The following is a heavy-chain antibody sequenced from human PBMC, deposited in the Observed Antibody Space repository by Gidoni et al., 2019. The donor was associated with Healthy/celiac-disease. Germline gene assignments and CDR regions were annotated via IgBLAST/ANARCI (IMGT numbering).Heavy chain of an antibody. D-gene: IGHD1-26*01. CDR1: GFTFSSYA. Sequence: EVQLLESGGGLVQPGGFLRLSCAASGFTFSSYAMSWVRQAPGKGLEWVSAISGSGGSTYYADAVKGRFTISRDNSKNTLYLQMNSLRAEDTAVYYCAKGIKGVVVGASSDYWGQGTLVTVSS. J-gene: IGHJ4*02. CDR3: AKGIKGVVVGASSDY. V-gene: IGHV3-23*01. CDR2: ISGSGGST.